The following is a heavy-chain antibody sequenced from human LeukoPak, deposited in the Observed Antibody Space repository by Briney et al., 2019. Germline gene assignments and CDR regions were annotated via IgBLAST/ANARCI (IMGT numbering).Heavy chain of an antibody. D-gene: IGHD1-26*01. CDR1: GFTFSSYA. Sequence: PWGSLRLSCAASGFTFSSYAMSWIRQPTGKGLEWIGEINHNGSTNYNPSLKSRVTISVDTSKNQFSLKLSSVTAADTAVYYCARGSGSYYYGNWFDPWGQGTLVTVSS. V-gene: IGHV4-34*01. CDR2: INHNGST. CDR3: ARGSGSYYYGNWFDP. J-gene: IGHJ5*02.